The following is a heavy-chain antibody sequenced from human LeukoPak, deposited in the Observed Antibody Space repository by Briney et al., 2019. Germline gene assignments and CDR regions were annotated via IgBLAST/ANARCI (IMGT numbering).Heavy chain of an antibody. J-gene: IGHJ4*02. CDR1: GGSISSGGYY. V-gene: IGHV4-31*03. CDR3: ARHRLLMVAATPFDY. CDR2: IYYSGST. Sequence: PSQTLSLTCTVSGGSISSGGYYWRWIRQHPGKGLEWIVYIYYSGSTYYNPSLKSRVSISVDTSKNQFSLKLSSVTAADTAVYYCARHRLLMVAATPFDYWGQGTLVTVSS. D-gene: IGHD2-15*01.